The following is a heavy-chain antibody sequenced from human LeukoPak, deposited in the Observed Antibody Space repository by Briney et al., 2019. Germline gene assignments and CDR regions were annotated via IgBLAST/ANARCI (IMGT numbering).Heavy chain of an antibody. J-gene: IGHJ6*03. Sequence: GGSLRLFCAASGFTFSSHWMHWVRQAPGKGLVWVSRVNSDGTGTTHADSVEGRFTISRDNAKNTVYLQMHSLRAEDTAIYYCIRTLIVATSPYMDVWGKGTTVTVSS. CDR1: GFTFSSHW. CDR2: VNSDGTGT. CDR3: IRTLIVATSPYMDV. V-gene: IGHV3-74*01. D-gene: IGHD5-12*01.